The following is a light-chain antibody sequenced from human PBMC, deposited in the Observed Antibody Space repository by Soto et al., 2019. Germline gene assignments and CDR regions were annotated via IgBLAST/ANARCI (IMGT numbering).Light chain of an antibody. CDR2: EVT. J-gene: IGLJ2*01. CDR1: SSDVGAYIY. Sequence: QSVLTQPASVSGSPGQSITISCTGTSSDVGAYIYVSWYQHHPGKAPKVMIYEVTNRPSGVPDRFSGSKSGNTASLTISGLQAEDEADYYCCSYESSYTVVFGGGTKVTVL. V-gene: IGLV2-14*01. CDR3: CSYESSYTVV.